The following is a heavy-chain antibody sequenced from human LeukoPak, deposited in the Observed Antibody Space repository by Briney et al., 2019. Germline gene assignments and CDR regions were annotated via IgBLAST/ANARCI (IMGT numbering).Heavy chain of an antibody. Sequence: ASVTVSCQASGYTFTGNYLQWVRQAPGQGLEWMGWINPNSGGTHYVKKFEGRVTMTRAPSISTAYMELSKLKSDDTGVYYCAIYPRHITRTIGRYYGMDVWGQGTTVTVSS. CDR3: AIYPRHITRTIGRYYGMDV. D-gene: IGHD1-20*01. V-gene: IGHV1-2*02. CDR2: INPNSGGT. J-gene: IGHJ6*02. CDR1: GYTFTGNY.